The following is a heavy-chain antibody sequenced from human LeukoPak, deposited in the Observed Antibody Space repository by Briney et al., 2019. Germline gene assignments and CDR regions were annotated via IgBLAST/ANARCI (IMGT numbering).Heavy chain of an antibody. D-gene: IGHD2-21*01. CDR1: GLTFSSAV. Sequence: GGSPRLSCAASGLTFSSAVMAWVRQCPGKGLEWVARVSGNGDMTYYTDSVKGRFAISRDNSRNTLFLQLSGLTFDDTARYYCAKVDIVGSRKPGMDVWGQGTTVTVSS. J-gene: IGHJ6*02. V-gene: IGHV3-23*01. CDR2: VSGNGDMT. CDR3: AKVDIVGSRKPGMDV.